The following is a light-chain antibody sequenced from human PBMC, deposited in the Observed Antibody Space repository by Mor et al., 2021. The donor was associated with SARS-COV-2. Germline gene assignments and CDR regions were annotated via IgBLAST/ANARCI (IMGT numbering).Light chain of an antibody. V-gene: IGKV1-5*03. CDR2: KAS. CDR3: QQYDSYPLT. J-gene: IGKJ4*01. Sequence: YMRKTGKAPKLLISKASDLESGVPSRFSGDGFGTDFTLTISSLQPDDSAVYYCQQYDSYPLTFGGGTKVEIK.